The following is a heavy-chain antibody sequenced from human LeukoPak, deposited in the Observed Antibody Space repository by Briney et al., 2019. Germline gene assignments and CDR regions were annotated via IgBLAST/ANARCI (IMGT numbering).Heavy chain of an antibody. CDR1: GFTFSSYA. CDR2: ISGSGGST. V-gene: IGHV3-23*01. Sequence: PGGSLRLSCAASGFTFSSYAMSWVRQAPGRGLEWVSTISGSGGSTYYADSVKGRFTISRDNSKNTVYLQMNSLGAEDMAVYYCAKGSYSSSWRNWFDPWGQGILVTVSS. D-gene: IGHD6-13*01. J-gene: IGHJ5*02. CDR3: AKGSYSSSWRNWFDP.